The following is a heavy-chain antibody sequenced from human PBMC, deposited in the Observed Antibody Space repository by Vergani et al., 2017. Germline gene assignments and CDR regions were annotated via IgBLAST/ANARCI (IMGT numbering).Heavy chain of an antibody. CDR1: GGTFSSYA. Sequence: QVQLVQSGAEVKKPGSSVKVSCKASGGTFSSYAISWVRQAPGQGLEWMGRIIPIFGTANYAQKFQGRVTITADESTSTAYMELSSLRSEDTAVYYCARPRFTPYCSGGICHAEYVQHWGQGTLVTVSS. V-gene: IGHV1-69*13. D-gene: IGHD2-15*01. CDR3: ARPRFTPYCSGGICHAEYVQH. CDR2: IIPIFGTA. J-gene: IGHJ1*01.